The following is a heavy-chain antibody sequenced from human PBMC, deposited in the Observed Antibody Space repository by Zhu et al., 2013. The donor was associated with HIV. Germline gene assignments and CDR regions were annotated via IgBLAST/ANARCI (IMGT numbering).Heavy chain of an antibody. V-gene: IGHV1-8*03. D-gene: IGHD6-13*01. CDR2: MSPNSAKT. CDR3: ASAAGQFDY. J-gene: IGHJ4*02. Sequence: QIRLLQSGAEMKRPGASVMVSCKTSGYTFTDYGITWVRQAPGQGLEWMGWMSPNSAKTGYARHFQGRITFTMNTSITTAYMEISSLRYDDTAVYYCASAAGQFDYWGQGTLLTVSS. CDR1: GYTFTDYG.